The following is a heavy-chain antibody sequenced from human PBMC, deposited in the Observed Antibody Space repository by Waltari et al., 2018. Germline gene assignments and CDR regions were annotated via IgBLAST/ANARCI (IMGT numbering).Heavy chain of an antibody. CDR3: AKDIGGQQLVQDYYYYGMDV. V-gene: IGHV3-43D*04. CDR2: ISWDGGST. J-gene: IGHJ6*02. Sequence: EVQLVESGGVVVQPGGSLRLSCAASGFTFDDYAVHWVRHAPGKCLEWVSLISWDGGSTYYADSVKGRFTISRDNSKNSMYLQMNSLRAEDTALYYCAKDIGGQQLVQDYYYYGMDVWGQGTTVTVSS. D-gene: IGHD6-13*01. CDR1: GFTFDDYA.